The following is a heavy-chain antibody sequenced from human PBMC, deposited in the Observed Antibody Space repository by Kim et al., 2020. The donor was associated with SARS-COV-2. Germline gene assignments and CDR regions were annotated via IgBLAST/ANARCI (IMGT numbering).Heavy chain of an antibody. CDR2: ISYDGSNK. Sequence: GGSLRLSCAASGFTFSSYAMHWVRQAPGKGLEWVAVISYDGSNKYYVDSVKGRFTISRDNSKNTLYLQMNSLRAEDTAVYYCARDREQQTFDYWGQGTLVTVSS. CDR1: GFTFSSYA. CDR3: ARDREQQTFDY. D-gene: IGHD6-13*01. V-gene: IGHV3-30*04. J-gene: IGHJ4*02.